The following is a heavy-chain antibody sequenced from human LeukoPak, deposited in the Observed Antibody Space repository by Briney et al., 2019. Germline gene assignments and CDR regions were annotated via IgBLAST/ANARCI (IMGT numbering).Heavy chain of an antibody. V-gene: IGHV3-74*01. J-gene: IGHJ5*02. CDR2: IDRDGSEI. CDR1: GFSISDRF. CDR3: ARHIRAAAFDP. Sequence: GGSLRLSCAASGFSISDRFMHWVRQGPGKGLMWVSRIDRDGSEINYADSVKGRFTISRDNAKNTLYLQMDSLRDEDTAVYYCARHIRAAAFDPWGQGTLVTVSS. D-gene: IGHD6-13*01.